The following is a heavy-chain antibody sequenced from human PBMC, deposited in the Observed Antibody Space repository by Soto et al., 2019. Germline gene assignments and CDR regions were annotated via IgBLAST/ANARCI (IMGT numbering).Heavy chain of an antibody. CDR3: ARPYGGKIGDAPDL. CDR1: GFTFSSFW. CDR2: IKTDGSET. D-gene: IGHD4-17*01. J-gene: IGHJ3*01. Sequence: GGSLRLSCAASGFTFSSFWMSWVRQAPGKGLEWVANIKTDGSETHYVDSVKGRFTISRDNPKTSLFLQMNSLRVEDTAVYYCARPYGGKIGDAPDLWGPGTMVTVSS. V-gene: IGHV3-7*03.